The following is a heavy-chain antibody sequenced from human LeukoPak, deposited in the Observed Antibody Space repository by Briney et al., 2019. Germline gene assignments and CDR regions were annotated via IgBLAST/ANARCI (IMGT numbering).Heavy chain of an antibody. CDR3: TTEGCSGGSCYSDGTPMDV. CDR1: GFTFSNAW. D-gene: IGHD2-15*01. CDR2: IKSKTDGGTT. J-gene: IGHJ6*03. V-gene: IGHV3-15*01. Sequence: GGSLRLSCAASGFTFSNAWMSWVRQAPGKGLEWVGRIKSKTDGGTTDYAAPVKGRFTISRDDSKNTLYLQMNSLKTEDTAVYYCTTEGCSGGSCYSDGTPMDVWGKGTTVTVSS.